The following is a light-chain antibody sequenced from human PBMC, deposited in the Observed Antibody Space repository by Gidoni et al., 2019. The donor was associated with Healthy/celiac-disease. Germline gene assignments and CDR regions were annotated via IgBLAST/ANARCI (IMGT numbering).Light chain of an antibody. V-gene: IGKV1-8*01. CDR1: QGISSY. CDR2: AAS. J-gene: IGKJ4*01. CDR3: QQYYSYPLT. Sequence: ALRMTQSPSSFSASTGARVTITCRASQGISSYLAWYQQKPGKAPKLLIYAASTLQSGVPSRFSGSGSGTDFTLTISCLQSEDFATYYCQQYYSYPLTFXGXTKVEIK.